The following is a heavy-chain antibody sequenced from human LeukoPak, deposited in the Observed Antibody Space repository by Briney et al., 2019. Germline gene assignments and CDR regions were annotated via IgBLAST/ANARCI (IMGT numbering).Heavy chain of an antibody. CDR3: ARFRRWWYFDY. CDR2: INHSGST. J-gene: IGHJ4*02. D-gene: IGHD2-15*01. CDR1: GGSFSGYY. Sequence: KTSETLSLNCAVYGGSFSGYYWRWIRQPPGKGLEWIGEINHSGSTNYNPSLKSRVTISVDTSKNQFSLRLSSVTAADTAVYYCARFRRWWYFDYWGQGTLVTVSS. V-gene: IGHV4-34*01.